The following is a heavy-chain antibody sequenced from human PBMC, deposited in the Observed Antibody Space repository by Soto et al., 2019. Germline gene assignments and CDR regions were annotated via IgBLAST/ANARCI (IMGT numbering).Heavy chain of an antibody. J-gene: IGHJ6*03. CDR3: VRDFGRYFRSGYMDV. V-gene: IGHV3-21*02. CDR1: GFTFSAFS. Sequence: EVRLVESGGGLVKPGGSLRLSCAASGFTFSAFSMNWVRQAPGKGLEWLSSINEDSTYIYYGDSWRGRSTISRDNAKDSLYLKIDSLRAEDTAVYYCVRDFGRYFRSGYMDVWGDGATVIVS. CDR2: INEDSTYI. D-gene: IGHD3-9*01.